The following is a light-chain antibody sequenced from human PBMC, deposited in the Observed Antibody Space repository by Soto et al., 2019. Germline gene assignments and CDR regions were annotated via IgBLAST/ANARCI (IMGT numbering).Light chain of an antibody. V-gene: IGKV3-20*01. J-gene: IGKJ3*01. Sequence: DIVLTQSPGTLSLSPGERATLSCRASQNVRNTYLAWYQQKAGQAPRLLIYAASSRATGIPDRFSGSGSGTDFTLTITGLEPEDFAVYYCQQYGSSPDLITFGPGTKLDIK. CDR1: QNVRNTY. CDR2: AAS. CDR3: QQYGSSPDLIT.